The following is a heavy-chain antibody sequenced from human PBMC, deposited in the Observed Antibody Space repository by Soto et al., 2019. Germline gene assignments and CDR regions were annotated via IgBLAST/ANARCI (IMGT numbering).Heavy chain of an antibody. CDR1: GFTFSASV. CDR3: IREEFEDGRGHFTN. D-gene: IGHD3-3*01. J-gene: IGHJ4*02. Sequence: QVLLVESGGGVVQPGGSLRLSCAASGFTFSASVMHWVRQAPGKGLEWMAILSYGAKNKYYADSVKGRFTISRDISESTLYLQMDSLRTEDPAVYYCIREEFEDGRGHFTNWGQGTVVSVSS. CDR2: LSYGAKNK. V-gene: IGHV3-30*03.